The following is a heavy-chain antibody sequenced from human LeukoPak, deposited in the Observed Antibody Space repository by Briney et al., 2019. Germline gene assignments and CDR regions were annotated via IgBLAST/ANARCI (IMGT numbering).Heavy chain of an antibody. Sequence: GGSLRLSCAASGFTFSSYSMNWVRQAPGKGLEWVSYISSSSSTIYYADSVKGRFTISRDNAKNSLYLQMNSLRAEDTAVYYCARDLGSLNDYWGQGTLVTVSS. D-gene: IGHD1-26*01. J-gene: IGHJ4*02. CDR3: ARDLGSLNDY. CDR2: ISSSSSTI. V-gene: IGHV3-48*01. CDR1: GFTFSSYS.